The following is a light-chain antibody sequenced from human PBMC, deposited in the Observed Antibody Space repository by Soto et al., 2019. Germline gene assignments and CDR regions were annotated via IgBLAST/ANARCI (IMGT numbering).Light chain of an antibody. CDR2: EVS. V-gene: IGLV2-14*01. J-gene: IGLJ1*01. CDR1: SSDVGGYNY. CDR3: SSYTSSLYV. Sequence: CVRTPPASVSGSPGQSITISCTVTSSDVGGYNYVSWYQQHPGKAPKLMIYEVSNRPSGVSNRFSGYKSGNTASLTISGLQAEEEADYYSSSYTSSLYVFGTGTKVTVL.